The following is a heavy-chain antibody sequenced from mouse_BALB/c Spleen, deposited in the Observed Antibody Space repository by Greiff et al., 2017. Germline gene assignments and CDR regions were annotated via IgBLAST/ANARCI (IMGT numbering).Heavy chain of an antibody. D-gene: IGHD2-3*01. J-gene: IGHJ2*01. CDR2: IAPGSGST. CDR1: GYTFTSYW. V-gene: IGHV1S41*01. Sequence: DLVKPGASVKLSCKASGYTFTSYWINWIKQRPGQGLEWIGRIAPGSGSTYYNEMFKGKATLTVDTSSSTAYIQLSSLSSEDSAVYFCAREIYDGLSRDFDYWGQGTTLTVSS. CDR3: AREIYDGLSRDFDY.